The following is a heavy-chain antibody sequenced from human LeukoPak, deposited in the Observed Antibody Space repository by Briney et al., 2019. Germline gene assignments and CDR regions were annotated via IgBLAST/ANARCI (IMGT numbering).Heavy chain of an antibody. CDR2: IYNSAST. CDR1: GDSISSTTYF. V-gene: IGHV4-39*07. J-gene: IGHJ6*02. D-gene: IGHD3-10*01. CDR3: ARSLQYNNNNYLYYGMDV. Sequence: SETLSLTCTVSGDSISSTTYFWDWIRQPPGKGLEWIGNIYNSASTHYNPSLKSRVTISVDTSKNQFSLKLNSVTAADTAVYYCARSLQYNNNNYLYYGMDVWGQGTTVTVSS.